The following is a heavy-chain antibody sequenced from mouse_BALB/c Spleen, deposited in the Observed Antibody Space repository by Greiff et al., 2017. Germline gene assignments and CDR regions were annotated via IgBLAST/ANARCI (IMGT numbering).Heavy chain of an antibody. CDR2: IYPGDGDT. J-gene: IGHJ2*01. CDR3: ARMYDGYSPAYFDY. Sequence: VQLQQSGAELVRPGSSVKISCKASGYAFSSYWMNWVKQRPGQGLEWIGQIYPGDGDTNYNGKFKGKATLTADKSSSTAYMQLSSLTSEDSAVYFCARMYDGYSPAYFDYWGQGTTLTVSS. D-gene: IGHD2-3*01. V-gene: IGHV1-80*01. CDR1: GYAFSSYW.